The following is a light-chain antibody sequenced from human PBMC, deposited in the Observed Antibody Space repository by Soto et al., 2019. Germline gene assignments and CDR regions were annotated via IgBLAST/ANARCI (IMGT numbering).Light chain of an antibody. Sequence: EIVMTQSPATLSVSPGERATLSCRASQSVSLNLAWYQQKPGQAPRLLIYGASTRATGIPARFSGSGSGTEFTLTISSLQSEDFAIYFCQQYNNGPPDRTVGQGTKVEIK. CDR3: QQYNNGPPDRT. CDR1: QSVSLN. CDR2: GAS. V-gene: IGKV3-15*01. J-gene: IGKJ1*01.